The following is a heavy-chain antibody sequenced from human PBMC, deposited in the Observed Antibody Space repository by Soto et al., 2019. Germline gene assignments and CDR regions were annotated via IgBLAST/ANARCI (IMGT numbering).Heavy chain of an antibody. Sequence: EVHLVESGGGLVQPGWSLRLSCAASGCAVSSYWMHWVRQVPGKGPVWVSRISSDGRNATYADSVKRRFTISRDNAKNTLHLQMNGLTDEDTAVYYCIKASTVAGVGGYRWGQGTLVTVS. D-gene: IGHD6-19*01. J-gene: IGHJ4*02. CDR2: ISSDGRNA. CDR1: GCAVSSYW. CDR3: IKASTVAGVGGYR. V-gene: IGHV3-74*01.